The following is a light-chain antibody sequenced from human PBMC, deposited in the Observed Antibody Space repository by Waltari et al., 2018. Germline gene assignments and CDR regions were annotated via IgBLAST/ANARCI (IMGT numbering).Light chain of an antibody. V-gene: IGLV2-11*01. CDR2: DVN. Sequence: QSVLTQPRSVSESPGQSVTISCTGTRSDVGRYPFVSWYQQHPGDAPKLMIYDVNERPSGVPARCSGSKSGNTASLTISRLQAEDEADYFCCSFAGTYTFWVFGGGTKLTVL. CDR3: CSFAGTYTFWV. J-gene: IGLJ3*02. CDR1: RSDVGRYPF.